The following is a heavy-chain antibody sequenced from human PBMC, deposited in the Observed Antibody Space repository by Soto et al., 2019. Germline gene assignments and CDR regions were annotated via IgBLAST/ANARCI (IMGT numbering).Heavy chain of an antibody. J-gene: IGHJ4*02. D-gene: IGHD6-19*01. CDR1: GFTFGDFA. Sequence: PGGSLRLSCTGSGFTFGDFAMNWVRQAPGKGLEWLGFIRSKAKGGTLEYAASVEGRFTISREDSKSIAYLQMNSPKTDETAVYYCTRSGIAVPNNYLDYWGRGTLVTVSS. CDR2: IRSKAKGGTL. CDR3: TRSGIAVPNNYLDY. V-gene: IGHV3-49*04.